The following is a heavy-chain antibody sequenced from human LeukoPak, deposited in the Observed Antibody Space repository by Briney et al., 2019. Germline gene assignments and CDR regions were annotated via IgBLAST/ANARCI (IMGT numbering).Heavy chain of an antibody. CDR2: INAANGNT. CDR1: GYTFRNYT. J-gene: IGHJ5*02. D-gene: IGHD3-10*01. Sequence: ASVKVSCKASGYTFRNYTMHLVRQAPGQRLERMGWINAANGNTKYSRKFQGRVTIARDTSASTAYMELSSLRSEDTAVYYCARNRLPWFGEYVSWGQGTLVTVSS. CDR3: ARNRLPWFGEYVS. V-gene: IGHV1-3*01.